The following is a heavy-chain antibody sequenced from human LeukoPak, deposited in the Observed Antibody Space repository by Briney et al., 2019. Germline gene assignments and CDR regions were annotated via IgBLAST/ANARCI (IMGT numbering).Heavy chain of an antibody. D-gene: IGHD1-7*01. CDR2: ISYDGNKK. CDR3: ARWKSLKGTFDY. Sequence: PGRSLRLSCAASGFTFSNYAMNWVRQAPGKGLEWVAVISYDGNKKYYADSVKGRFTISRDNSKNTLYLQMNSLRAEDTAVYYCARWKSLKGTFDYWGRGTLVTVSS. V-gene: IGHV3-30*04. J-gene: IGHJ4*02. CDR1: GFTFSNYA.